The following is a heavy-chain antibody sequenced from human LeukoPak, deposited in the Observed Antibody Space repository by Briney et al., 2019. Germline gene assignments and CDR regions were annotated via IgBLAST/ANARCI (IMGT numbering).Heavy chain of an antibody. Sequence: GGSLRLSCAASGFTFSTYWMSWVRQAPGKGLEWVANIKQDVSEKYYVDSVKGRFTISRDNAKNSLYLQMNSLRAEDTAVYYCARSAAAGRIVATFAYWGQGTLVTVSS. V-gene: IGHV3-7*01. CDR2: IKQDVSEK. CDR3: ARSAAAGRIVATFAY. CDR1: GFTFSTYW. J-gene: IGHJ4*02. D-gene: IGHD5-12*01.